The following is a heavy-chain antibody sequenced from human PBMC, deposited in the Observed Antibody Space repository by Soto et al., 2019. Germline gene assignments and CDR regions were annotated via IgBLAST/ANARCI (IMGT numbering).Heavy chain of an antibody. Sequence: ASVKVSCKASGGTFSSSTISWVRKAPGQGLEWMGRIIPILGIANYAQKFQGRVTITADKSTSTAYMELSSLRSEDTAVYYCASDGYSYGSDYGTDVWGQGTTVNVSS. CDR1: GGTFSSST. J-gene: IGHJ6*02. CDR3: ASDGYSYGSDYGTDV. V-gene: IGHV1-69*02. D-gene: IGHD5-18*01. CDR2: IIPILGIA.